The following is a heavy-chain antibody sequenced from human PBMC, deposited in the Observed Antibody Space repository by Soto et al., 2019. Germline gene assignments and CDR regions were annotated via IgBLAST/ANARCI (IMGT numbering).Heavy chain of an antibody. CDR3: ARDQCFGGGRSCYYFDF. Sequence: PVGSLRLSCAASGFTFTTYAIHWVRQAPGKGLEWVAVISNDGRGKYYADSVKGRFTISRDNSKNTLYLQMSSLRSDDTAVYYCARDQCFGGGRSCYYFDFWGQGTLVTVSS. D-gene: IGHD2-15*01. CDR2: ISNDGRGK. CDR1: GFTFTTYA. V-gene: IGHV3-30*04. J-gene: IGHJ4*02.